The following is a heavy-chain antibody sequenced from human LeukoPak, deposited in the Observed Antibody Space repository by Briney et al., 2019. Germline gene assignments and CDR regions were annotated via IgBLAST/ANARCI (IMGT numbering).Heavy chain of an antibody. D-gene: IGHD3-22*01. V-gene: IGHV3-66*01. CDR3: ARALRDYYYDSSGYIDY. CDR1: GFTVSSNY. Sequence: PGGSLRLSCAASGFTVSSNYMSWVRQAPGKGLEWVSVIYSGGSTYYADSVKGRFTISRDNSKNTLYLQMNSLRAEDTAVYYCARALRDYYYDSSGYIDYWGQGTLVTVSS. J-gene: IGHJ4*02. CDR2: IYSGGST.